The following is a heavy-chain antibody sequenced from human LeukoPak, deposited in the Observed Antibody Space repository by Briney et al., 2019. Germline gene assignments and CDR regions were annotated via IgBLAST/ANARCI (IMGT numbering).Heavy chain of an antibody. V-gene: IGHV4-4*07. CDR2: IYTSGST. Sequence: SETLSLTCTVSGGSISSYYWSWIRQPAGKGLEWIGRIYTSGSTNYNPSLKSRVTMSVDTSKNQFSLKLSSVTAADTAVYYCAGNYFHSSGYYQFDYWGQGTLVTVSS. D-gene: IGHD3-22*01. CDR3: AGNYFHSSGYYQFDY. CDR1: GGSISSYY. J-gene: IGHJ4*02.